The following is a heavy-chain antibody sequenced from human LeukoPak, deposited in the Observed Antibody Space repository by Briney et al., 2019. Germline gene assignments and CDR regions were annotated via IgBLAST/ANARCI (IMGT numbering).Heavy chain of an antibody. CDR1: GFTFSSYS. V-gene: IGHV3-21*01. D-gene: IGHD6-19*01. CDR2: ISGSSSYL. Sequence: GGSLRLSCAASGFTFSSYSMNWVRQAPGEGLEWVPSISGSSSYLFFADSVKGRFTISRDNTKNSLYLQMNSLRADDTAVYYCARDVYTGYSSGWYKPFPFDYWGQGSLVTVSS. J-gene: IGHJ4*02. CDR3: ARDVYTGYSSGWYKPFPFDY.